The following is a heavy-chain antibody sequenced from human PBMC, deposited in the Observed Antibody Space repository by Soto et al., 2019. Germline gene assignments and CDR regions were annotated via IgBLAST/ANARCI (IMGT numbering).Heavy chain of an antibody. J-gene: IGHJ6*02. D-gene: IGHD1-26*01. CDR1: GFTFTSSA. CDR2: IVVGSGNT. V-gene: IGHV1-58*01. CDR3: AASSLGSWELLRGYYYYGMDV. Sequence: SVKVSCKASGFTFTSSAVQWVRQARGQRLEWIGWIVVGSGNTNYAQKFQERVTITRDMSTSTAYMELSSLRSEDTAVYYCAASSLGSWELLRGYYYYGMDVWGQGTTVTVSS.